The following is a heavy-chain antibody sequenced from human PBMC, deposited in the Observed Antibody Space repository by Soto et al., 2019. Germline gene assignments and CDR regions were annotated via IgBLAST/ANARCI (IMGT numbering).Heavy chain of an antibody. CDR3: ARVESRYYYDRTIDY. J-gene: IGHJ4*02. V-gene: IGHV4-31*03. CDR2: IYYSGST. Sequence: PSETLSLTCTVSGGSIGSGGYYWSWIRQHPGKGLEWIGYIYYSGSTYYNPSLKSRVTISVDTSKNQFSLKLSSVTAADTAVYYCARVESRYYYDRTIDYWGQGTLVTVSS. D-gene: IGHD3-22*01. CDR1: GGSIGSGGYY.